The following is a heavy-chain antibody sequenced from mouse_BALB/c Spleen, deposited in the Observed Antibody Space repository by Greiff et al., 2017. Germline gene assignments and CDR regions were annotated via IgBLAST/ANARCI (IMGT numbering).Heavy chain of an antibody. V-gene: IGHV5-9-3*01. J-gene: IGHJ2*01. CDR1: GFTFSSYA. CDR3: ARQDGSSLYYFDY. Sequence: EVKVVESGGGLVKPGGSLKLSCAASGFTFSSYAMSWVRQTPEKRLEWVATISSGGSYTYYPDSVKGRFTISRDNAKNTLYLQMSSLRSEDTAMYYCARQDGSSLYYFDYWGQGTTLTVSS. CDR2: ISSGGSYT. D-gene: IGHD1-1*01.